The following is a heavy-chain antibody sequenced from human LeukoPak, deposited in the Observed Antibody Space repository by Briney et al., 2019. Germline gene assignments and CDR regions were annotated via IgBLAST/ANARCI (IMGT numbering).Heavy chain of an antibody. Sequence: GGSLRLSCVASGFTSSSYTMHWVRQAPGKGLEWVSVIYSGGSTYYADSVKGRFTISRDNSKNTLYLQMNSLRAEDTAVYYCARDRGGSDYWGQGTLVTVSS. CDR1: GFTSSSYT. J-gene: IGHJ4*02. CDR3: ARDRGGSDY. V-gene: IGHV3-53*05. D-gene: IGHD3-10*01. CDR2: IYSGGST.